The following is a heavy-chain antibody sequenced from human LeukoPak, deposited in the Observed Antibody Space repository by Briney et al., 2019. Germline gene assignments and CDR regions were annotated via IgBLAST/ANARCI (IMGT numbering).Heavy chain of an antibody. CDR1: GGSISSGDYY. V-gene: IGHV4-30-4*01. CDR3: ARVSVVPV. CDR2: IYYSGST. D-gene: IGHD4-23*01. Sequence: SQTLSLTCTVSGGSISSGDYYWSWIRQPPGKGLEWIGHIYYSGSTYYNPSLKSRFTISVDTSESPFSLTPSSVTAADTAVYYCARVSVVPVWGQGTLVTVSS. J-gene: IGHJ4*02.